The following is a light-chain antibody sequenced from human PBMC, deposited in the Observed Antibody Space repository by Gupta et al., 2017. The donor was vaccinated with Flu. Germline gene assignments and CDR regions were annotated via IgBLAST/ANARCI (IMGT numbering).Light chain of an antibody. CDR1: QSVSSY. V-gene: IGKV3-11*01. J-gene: IGKJ4*01. Sequence: PATLSSYLGDTPTLTCRASQSVSSYLEWYQQTPVRAPRLLVYAASVMHRGAPARFSGSGSGTEFTLTISGLEPEDFVTYYCQQRSSLPLTFGGWTKVDLK. CDR3: QQRSSLPLT. CDR2: AAS.